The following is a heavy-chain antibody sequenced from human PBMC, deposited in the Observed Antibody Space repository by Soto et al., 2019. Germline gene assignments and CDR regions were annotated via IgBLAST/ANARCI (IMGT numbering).Heavy chain of an antibody. CDR2: ISSSSSTI. CDR1: GFTFSSYS. J-gene: IGHJ4*02. Sequence: EVPLVESGGGLVQPGGSLRLSCAASGFTFSSYSMNWVRQAPGKGLEWVSYISSSSSTIYYADSVKGRFTISRDNAKNSLYLQMNSLRAEDTAVYYCAREMAAAFDYWGQGTLVTVSS. D-gene: IGHD6-13*01. CDR3: AREMAAAFDY. V-gene: IGHV3-48*01.